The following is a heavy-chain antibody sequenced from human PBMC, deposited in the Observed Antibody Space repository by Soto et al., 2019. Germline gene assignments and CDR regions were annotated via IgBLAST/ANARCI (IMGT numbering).Heavy chain of an antibody. Sequence: QVQLQESGPGLVKPSQTLSLTCTVSGGSISSGGYYWSWIRQHPGKGLEWIGYIYYSGSTYYNPSLKSRVPIPVDTSKNHFSLKLSSVTAADTAVYYCGRVCGGDGHYGMDVWGQGTTVTVSS. CDR2: IYYSGST. CDR3: GRVCGGDGHYGMDV. J-gene: IGHJ6*02. CDR1: GGSISSGGYY. V-gene: IGHV4-31*03. D-gene: IGHD2-21*02.